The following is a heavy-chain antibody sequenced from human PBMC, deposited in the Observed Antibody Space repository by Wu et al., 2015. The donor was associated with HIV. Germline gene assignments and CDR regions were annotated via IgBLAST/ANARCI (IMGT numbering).Heavy chain of an antibody. J-gene: IGHJ4*02. D-gene: IGHD5-12*01. CDR2: INPSSGDT. CDR3: ARDRGGTSGYDWDFDY. CDR1: GYIFTGYF. V-gene: IGHV1-2*02. Sequence: QVQLLQSGAEVKKPGASVRVSCKTSGYIFTGYFMHWVRQAPGQGLEWMGWINPSSGDTSYSQKLQSRVTMTRDTSISTVYMELSRLRFDDSAVYYCARDRGGTSGYDWDFDYWGQGTLVTVSS.